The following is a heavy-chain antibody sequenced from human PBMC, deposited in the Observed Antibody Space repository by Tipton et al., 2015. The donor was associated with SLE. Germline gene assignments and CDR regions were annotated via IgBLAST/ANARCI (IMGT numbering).Heavy chain of an antibody. CDR3: AGGLAVAGTRDY. J-gene: IGHJ4*02. V-gene: IGHV4-59*01. CDR1: GGSFSGYT. D-gene: IGHD6-19*01. CDR2: VFYTGST. Sequence: TLSLTCAVYGGSFSGYTWSWIRHFPGKRLEWIGYVFYTGSTKYNPSLDSRVTISVDTSKNQFSLKLGSVTAADTAIYYCAGGLAVAGTRDYWGQGTLVTVSS.